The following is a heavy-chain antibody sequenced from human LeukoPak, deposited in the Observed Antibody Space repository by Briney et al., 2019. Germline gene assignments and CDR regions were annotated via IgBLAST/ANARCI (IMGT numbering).Heavy chain of an antibody. D-gene: IGHD2-15*01. V-gene: IGHV4-34*01. Sequence: SETLSLTCAVYGGSFSGYYWSWIRQPPGKGLEWVGEINHSGSTNYNPSLKSRVTISVDTSKNQFSLKLSSVTAADTAVYYCARGRRRVVVVAARDPSFDYWGQGTLVTVSS. CDR3: ARGRRRVVVVAARDPSFDY. CDR1: GGSFSGYY. J-gene: IGHJ4*02. CDR2: INHSGST.